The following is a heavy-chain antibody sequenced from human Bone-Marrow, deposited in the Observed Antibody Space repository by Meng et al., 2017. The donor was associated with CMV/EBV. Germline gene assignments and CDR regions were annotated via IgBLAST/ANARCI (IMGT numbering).Heavy chain of an antibody. CDR3: ARGTRGPQSGSYPYYYYGMDV. CDR2: MNPNSGNT. J-gene: IGHJ6*02. V-gene: IGHV1-8*03. D-gene: IGHD1-26*01. Sequence: YDINWVRQATGQGLEWMGWMNPNSGNTGYAQKFQGRVTITRNTSISTAYMELSSLRSEDTAVYYCARGTRGPQSGSYPYYYYGMDVWGQGTTVTVSS. CDR1: YD.